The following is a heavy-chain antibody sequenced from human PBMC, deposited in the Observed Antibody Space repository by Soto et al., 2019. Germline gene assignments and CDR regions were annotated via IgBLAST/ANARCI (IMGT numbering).Heavy chain of an antibody. Sequence: SQTLSLTCAISGDSVSSNSAAWNWIRQSPSRGLEWLGRTYYRSKWYNDYAVSVKSRITINPDTSKNQFSLQLNSVTPEDTAVYYCARVEAASPWGLRATFDYWGQGTPVPVSS. CDR1: GDSVSSNSAA. CDR3: ARVEAASPWGLRATFDY. V-gene: IGHV6-1*01. CDR2: TYYRSKWYN. D-gene: IGHD6-6*01. J-gene: IGHJ4*02.